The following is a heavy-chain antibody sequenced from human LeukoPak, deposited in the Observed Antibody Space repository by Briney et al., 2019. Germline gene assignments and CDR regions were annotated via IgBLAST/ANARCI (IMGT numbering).Heavy chain of an antibody. Sequence: ASVKVSCKVSGYTLTEFSMHWVRQAPGKGLEWMGRIDPEDGETIYAQKFQGRVTMTADTSTDTAYMELSSLRSEDTAVYYCATELASGSYYKCYYYMDVWGKGTTVTVSS. D-gene: IGHD3-10*01. J-gene: IGHJ6*03. CDR1: GYTLTEFS. CDR3: ATELASGSYYKCYYYMDV. CDR2: IDPEDGET. V-gene: IGHV1-24*01.